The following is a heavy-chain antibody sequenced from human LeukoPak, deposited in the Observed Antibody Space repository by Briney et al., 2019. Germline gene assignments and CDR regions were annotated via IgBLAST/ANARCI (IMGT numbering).Heavy chain of an antibody. CDR2: IYYSGST. CDR1: GGSISSSSYY. Sequence: PSETLSLTCTVSGGSISSSSYYWGWIRQPPGKGLEWIGSIYYSGSTYYNPSLKSRVTISVDTSKNQFSLKLSSVTAADTAVYYCAGRPRSGNGMDVWGQGTTVTVSS. V-gene: IGHV4-39*01. J-gene: IGHJ6*02. D-gene: IGHD6-19*01. CDR3: AGRPRSGNGMDV.